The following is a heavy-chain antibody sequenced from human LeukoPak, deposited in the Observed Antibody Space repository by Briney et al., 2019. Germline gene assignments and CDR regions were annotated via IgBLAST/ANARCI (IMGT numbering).Heavy chain of an antibody. Sequence: GGSLRPSCAAPGFTFSSYSMNWVRQAPGKGLEWVSSISSSSSYIYYADSVKGRFTISRDNAKNSLYLQMNSLRAEDTAVYYCASRPRGDYVWGRPTSDYWGQGTLVTVSS. CDR3: ASRPRGDYVWGRPTSDY. CDR2: ISSSSSYI. D-gene: IGHD3-16*01. J-gene: IGHJ4*02. V-gene: IGHV3-21*01. CDR1: GFTFSSYS.